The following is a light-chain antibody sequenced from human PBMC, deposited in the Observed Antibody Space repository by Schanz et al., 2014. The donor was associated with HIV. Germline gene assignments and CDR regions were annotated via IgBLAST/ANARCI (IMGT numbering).Light chain of an antibody. Sequence: QSVLTQPPSVSGAPGQRVTISCTGSSSNIGAGYDVHWYQQLPGTAPKLLIYGNSNRPSGVPDRFSGSKSGNTASLTVSGLQAEDEADYYCSSYADNNKLLFGGGTKLTVL. CDR3: SSYADNNKLL. J-gene: IGLJ2*01. CDR2: GNS. V-gene: IGLV1-40*01. CDR1: SSNIGAGYD.